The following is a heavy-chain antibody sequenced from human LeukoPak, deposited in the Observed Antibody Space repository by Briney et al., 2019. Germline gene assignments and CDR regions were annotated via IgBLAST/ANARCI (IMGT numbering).Heavy chain of an antibody. V-gene: IGHV3-30*04. CDR3: ARGEYGYALGAFDY. D-gene: IGHD2-2*01. J-gene: IGHJ4*02. CDR2: MSFDGSQT. Sequence: PGRSLRLSCAASGFTFSSYAMHWVRQAPGKGLEWVAVMSFDGSQTYYADFVKGRFTISRDNSKSTLYLQMNSLRAEDTAVYYCARGEYGYALGAFDYWGQGTLVTVSS. CDR1: GFTFSSYA.